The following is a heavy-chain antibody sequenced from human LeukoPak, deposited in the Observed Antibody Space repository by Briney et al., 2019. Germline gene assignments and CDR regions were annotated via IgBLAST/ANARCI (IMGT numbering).Heavy chain of an antibody. Sequence: SETLSLTCAVYGGSFSGYYWSWIRQPPGKGLEWIGEINHSGSTNHNPSLKSRVTISVDTSKNQFSLKLSSVTAADTAVYYCARGLGTAMNFDYWGQGTLVTVSS. J-gene: IGHJ4*02. CDR2: INHSGST. V-gene: IGHV4-34*01. CDR3: ARGLGTAMNFDY. CDR1: GGSFSGYY. D-gene: IGHD5-18*01.